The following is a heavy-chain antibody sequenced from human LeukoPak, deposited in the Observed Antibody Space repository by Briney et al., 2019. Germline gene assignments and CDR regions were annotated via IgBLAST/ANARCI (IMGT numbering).Heavy chain of an antibody. J-gene: IGHJ4*02. CDR3: ARDPNQYSSSWYEGFDY. Sequence: GGSLRLSCAASGFTFSSYAMSWVRQAPGKGLEWVSAISGSGGSTYYADSVKGRFTISRDNSKNTLYLQMNSLRAEDTAVYYCARDPNQYSSSWYEGFDYWGQGTLVTVSS. CDR1: GFTFSSYA. V-gene: IGHV3-23*01. CDR2: ISGSGGST. D-gene: IGHD6-13*01.